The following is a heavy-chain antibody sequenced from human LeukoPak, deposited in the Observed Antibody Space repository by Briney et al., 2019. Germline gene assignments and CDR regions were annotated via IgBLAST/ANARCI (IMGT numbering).Heavy chain of an antibody. J-gene: IGHJ4*02. CDR3: ARDYYDSSGYISDY. V-gene: IGHV1-2*02. Sequence: GSVKVSCKASGYTFTGYYMHWVRQAPGQGREWMGWINPNSGGTDYAQKFQGRVTMTSDTSISTAYMELSRLRSDDTAVYYCARDYYDSSGYISDYWGQGTLVTVSS. CDR2: INPNSGGT. D-gene: IGHD3-22*01. CDR1: GYTFTGYY.